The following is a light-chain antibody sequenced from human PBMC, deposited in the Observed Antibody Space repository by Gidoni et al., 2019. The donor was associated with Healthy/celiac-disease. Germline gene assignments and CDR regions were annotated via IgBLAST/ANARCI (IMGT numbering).Light chain of an antibody. CDR1: SGSIASNS. J-gene: IGLJ3*02. V-gene: IGLV6-57*02. Sequence: NFMLTQPHSVSESPGKTVTISCTGSSGSIASNSVQWYQQRPGSAPTTVIYEDNQRPSGVPDRFSGSIDSSSNSASLTISGLKTEDEADYYCQSYDSSSWVFGGVTKLTVL. CDR2: EDN. CDR3: QSYDSSSWV.